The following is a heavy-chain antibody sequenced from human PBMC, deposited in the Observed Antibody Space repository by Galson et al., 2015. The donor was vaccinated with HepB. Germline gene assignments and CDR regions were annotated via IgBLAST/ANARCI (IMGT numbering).Heavy chain of an antibody. D-gene: IGHD1-26*01. CDR2: VHPFDSDI. J-gene: IGHJ4*02. Sequence: QSGAEVKKPGESLKISCKGSGYKFTNYWIGWVRQTPGKGLELMGIVHPFDSDIKYSLSFQGQVTISADKSINTAYLQWSSLKASDTAMYYCTKGSGCAMMDSWGQGTLVTVSS. CDR1: GYKFTNYW. V-gene: IGHV5-51*01. CDR3: TKGSGCAMMDS.